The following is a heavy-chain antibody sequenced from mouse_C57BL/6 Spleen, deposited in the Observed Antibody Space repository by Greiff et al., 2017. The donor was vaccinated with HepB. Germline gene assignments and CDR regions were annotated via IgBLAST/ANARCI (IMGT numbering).Heavy chain of an antibody. D-gene: IGHD1-1*01. CDR1: GYTFTSYW. J-gene: IGHJ4*01. CDR3: ARSGYYGRMDY. CDR2: IYPSDSET. V-gene: IGHV1-61*01. Sequence: VQLQQSGAELVRPGSSVKLSCKASGYTFTSYWMDWVKQRPGQGLEWIGNIYPSDSETHYNQKFKDKATLTVDKSSSTAYMQLSSLTSEDSAVYYCARSGYYGRMDYWGQGTSVTVSS.